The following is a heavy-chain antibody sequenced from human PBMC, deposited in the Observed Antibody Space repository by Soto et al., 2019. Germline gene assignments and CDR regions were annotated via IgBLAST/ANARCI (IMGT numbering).Heavy chain of an antibody. CDR2: ISYGGST. J-gene: IGHJ4*02. Sequence: SETLSLTCSVSGGSISSSTYYWGWIRQPPGKGLECIGSISYGGSTYYNPSLKSRATIFVDTSKNQFSLKLNSVTAADTAVYYCARRDSGSYYSPFDYWGQGTLVTVSS. CDR1: GGSISSSTYY. D-gene: IGHD1-26*01. CDR3: ARRDSGSYYSPFDY. V-gene: IGHV4-39*01.